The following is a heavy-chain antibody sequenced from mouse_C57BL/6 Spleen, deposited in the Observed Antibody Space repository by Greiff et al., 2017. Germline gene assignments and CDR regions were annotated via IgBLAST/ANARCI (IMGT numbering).Heavy chain of an antibody. J-gene: IGHJ2*01. D-gene: IGHD3-2*02. Sequence: VQLQQPGAELVRPGTSVKLSCKASGYTFTSYWMHWVKQRPGQGLEWIGVIDPSDSYTNYNQKFKGKATLTVDTSSSTAYMQLSSLTAEDSAVYYCARRGSSGYDYWGQGTTRTVSS. CDR2: IDPSDSYT. CDR1: GYTFTSYW. V-gene: IGHV1-59*01. CDR3: ARRGSSGYDY.